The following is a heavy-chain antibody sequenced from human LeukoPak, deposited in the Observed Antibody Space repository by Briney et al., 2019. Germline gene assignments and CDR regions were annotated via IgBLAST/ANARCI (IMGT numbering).Heavy chain of an antibody. J-gene: IGHJ4*02. CDR3: ATARGGYCSSTSCPGGL. CDR2: ISWNSGNI. Sequence: PGRSLRLSCAASGITFDDYAMHWVRQAPGKGLEWVSGISWNSGNIAYADSVKGRFTISRDNAKNSLYLQMNSLRAEDTAVYYCATARGGYCSSTSCPGGLWGQGTLVTVSS. V-gene: IGHV3-9*01. CDR1: GITFDDYA. D-gene: IGHD2-2*01.